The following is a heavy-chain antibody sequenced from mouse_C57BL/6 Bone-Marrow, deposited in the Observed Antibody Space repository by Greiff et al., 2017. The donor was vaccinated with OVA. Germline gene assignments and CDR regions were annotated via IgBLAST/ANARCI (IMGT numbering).Heavy chain of an antibody. CDR1: EYEFPSHD. J-gene: IGHJ3*01. CDR2: INSDGGST. D-gene: IGHD3-2*02. CDR3: ARLEGSAWFAY. Sequence: EVQLVESGGGLVQPGESLKLSCESNEYEFPSHDMSWVRKTPEKRLELVAAINSDGGSTYYPDTMERRFIISRDNTKKTLYLQMSSRRSSDTALSDCARLEGSAWFAYWGQGTLVTVSA. V-gene: IGHV5-2*01.